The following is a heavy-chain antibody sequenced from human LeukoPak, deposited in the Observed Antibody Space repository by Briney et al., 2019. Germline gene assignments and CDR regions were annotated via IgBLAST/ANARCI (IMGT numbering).Heavy chain of an antibody. Sequence: GASVKVSCKASGYTFTGYYMHWVRQAPGQGLEWMGWINPNSGGTNYAQKFQGRVTMTRDTSISTAYMELSRLRSDDTAVYYCARENYYGDYLWYYGMDVWGQGTTVTVSS. V-gene: IGHV1-2*02. J-gene: IGHJ6*02. CDR1: GYTFTGYY. CDR2: INPNSGGT. CDR3: ARENYYGDYLWYYGMDV. D-gene: IGHD4-17*01.